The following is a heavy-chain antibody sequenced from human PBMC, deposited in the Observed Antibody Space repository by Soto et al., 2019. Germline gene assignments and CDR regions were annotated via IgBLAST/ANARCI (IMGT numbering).Heavy chain of an antibody. J-gene: IGHJ5*02. CDR3: ARAQSFEFHHWFDP. Sequence: PSETLSLTFTVTVGSISTYYWSWIRQPPGKGLQWIGHLYYTGNTNYNPSLKSLVTISVDTSTNQFSPRLMSVSAAATAVYYGARAQSFEFHHWFDPWGQGTLVNVSS. CDR2: LYYTGNT. D-gene: IGHD3-10*01. CDR1: VGSISTYY. V-gene: IGHV4-59*13.